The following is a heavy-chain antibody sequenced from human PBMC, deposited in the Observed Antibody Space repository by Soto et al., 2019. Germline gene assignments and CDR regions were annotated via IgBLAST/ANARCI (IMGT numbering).Heavy chain of an antibody. V-gene: IGHV5-51*01. J-gene: IGHJ5*02. CDR1: GYTFSDSW. CDR2: INPADSDT. Sequence: EVQLVQSGAEVKKPGESLQISCEGSGYTFSDSWIGWVRQMPGGALAWMGIINPADSDTRYSPSFQGQVTISADKSISTAYLQWNSLKASDSAMYYCALRRPYGPGSLWFDAWGQGTLVTVSS. D-gene: IGHD3-10*01. CDR3: ALRRPYGPGSLWFDA.